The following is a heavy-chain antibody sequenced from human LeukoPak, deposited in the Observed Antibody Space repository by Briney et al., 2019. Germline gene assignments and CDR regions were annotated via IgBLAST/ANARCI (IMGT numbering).Heavy chain of an antibody. Sequence: GGSLRLSCAASGFSFSSYPMHWVRQAPGKGLEWVSYISSSGSTIYYADSVKGRFTISRDNAKNSLYLQMNSLRAEDTAVYYCAKLGITMIGGVWGKGTTVTISS. D-gene: IGHD3-10*02. V-gene: IGHV3-48*03. CDR2: ISSSGSTI. CDR1: GFSFSSYP. CDR3: AKLGITMIGGV. J-gene: IGHJ6*04.